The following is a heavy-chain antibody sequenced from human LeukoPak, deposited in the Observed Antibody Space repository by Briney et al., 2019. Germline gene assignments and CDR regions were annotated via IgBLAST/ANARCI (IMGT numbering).Heavy chain of an antibody. CDR1: GYTISSGYY. D-gene: IGHD3-9*01. V-gene: IGHV4-38-2*02. J-gene: IGHJ5*02. CDR3: AGGKRRQYFDRLKNTRSDNWFDP. Sequence: SETLSLTCTVAGYTISSGYYWGWIRQPPGEGLEWIGSIYDSGSTYYNPSLKSRVTISVDTSKNKFYLKLSSVTAADTAVYYCAGGKRRQYFDRLKNTRSDNWFDPWGQGTLVTVSS. CDR2: IYDSGST.